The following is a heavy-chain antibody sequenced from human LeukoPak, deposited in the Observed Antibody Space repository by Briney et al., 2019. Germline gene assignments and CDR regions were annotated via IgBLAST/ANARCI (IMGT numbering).Heavy chain of an antibody. V-gene: IGHV1-69*01. CDR1: GGTFSSYA. CDR2: IIPIFGTA. D-gene: IGHD2/OR15-2a*01. J-gene: IGHJ6*04. Sequence: SVRVSCKASGGTFSSYAISWVRQAPGQGLEWMGGIIPIFGTANYAQKFQGRVTITADESTSTAYMELSSLRSEDTAVYYCARDNRPYYYYYGMDVWGKGTTVTVSS. CDR3: ARDNRPYYYYYGMDV.